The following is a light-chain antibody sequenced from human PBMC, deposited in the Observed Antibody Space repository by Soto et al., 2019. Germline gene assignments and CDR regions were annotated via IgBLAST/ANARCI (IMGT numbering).Light chain of an antibody. CDR2: DAS. J-gene: IGKJ1*01. CDR1: QSVSSY. Sequence: EIVLTQSPATLSLSPGERATLSCRASQSVSSYLAWYQQKPGQAPRLLIYDASNRATGIPARFSGSGSGTDFTLTISSLEPEDFAFYYCQQRSNWPRGTFGQGTKVEIK. CDR3: QQRSNWPRGT. V-gene: IGKV3-11*01.